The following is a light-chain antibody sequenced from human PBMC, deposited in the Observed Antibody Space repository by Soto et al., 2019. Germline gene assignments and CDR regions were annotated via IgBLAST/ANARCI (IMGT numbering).Light chain of an antibody. CDR2: GAS. Sequence: EIVLTQSPGTLSXXPXXXXTXXXRASQSVSNNYLAWYQQKPGQAPRLLIYGASNRATGIPDRFSGSGSGTDFTLTISRLEPEDFAVYYCQQYGSSGTFGQGTKVDIK. V-gene: IGKV3-20*01. CDR3: QQYGSSGT. CDR1: QSVSNNY. J-gene: IGKJ1*01.